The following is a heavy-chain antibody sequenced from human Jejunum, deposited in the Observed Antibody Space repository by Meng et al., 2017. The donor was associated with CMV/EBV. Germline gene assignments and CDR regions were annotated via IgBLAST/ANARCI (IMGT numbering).Heavy chain of an antibody. CDR1: GLTFRTYT. CDR3: ARDYRRGDGSG. CDR2: ITSSSIYI. D-gene: IGHD2-21*02. V-gene: IGHV3-21*01. Sequence: EASGLTFRTYTMTWVRQAQGKGLEWVSSITSSSIYIYYADSAKGRFTISRDNAKNSLYLQMNSLRADDTAVYYCARDYRRGDGSGWGQGTLVTVSS. J-gene: IGHJ4*02.